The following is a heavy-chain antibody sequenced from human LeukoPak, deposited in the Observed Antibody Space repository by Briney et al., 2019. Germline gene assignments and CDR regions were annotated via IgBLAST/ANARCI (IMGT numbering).Heavy chain of an antibody. CDR2: IFFSGAT. J-gene: IGHJ4*02. D-gene: IGHD1-26*01. V-gene: IGHV4-59*01. Sequence: KPSETLSLTCTVSSDSISGYHWSWIRQPPGKRLEWLGYIFFSGATAYNPSLRSRVTISVDTSRNQFSLKLNSVTAADTAVYYCVREMNGSYRGADYWGQGTLVAVSS. CDR3: VREMNGSYRGADY. CDR1: SDSISGYH.